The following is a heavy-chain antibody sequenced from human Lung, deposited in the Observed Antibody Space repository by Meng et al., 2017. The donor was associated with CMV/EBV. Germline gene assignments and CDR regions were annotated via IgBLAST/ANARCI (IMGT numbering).Heavy chain of an antibody. D-gene: IGHD4-23*01. CDR2: ISSSGNPI. Sequence: SCEASGFSFSDYYMIWIRQAPGKGLEWLAYISSSGNPIYYTDSVEGRFTISRDNARNSLYLQMNSLGVDDTAVYYCASDRGGNYCFDSWGQGPLVTVSS. V-gene: IGHV3-11*01. J-gene: IGHJ4*02. CDR3: ASDRGGNYCFDS. CDR1: GFSFSDYY.